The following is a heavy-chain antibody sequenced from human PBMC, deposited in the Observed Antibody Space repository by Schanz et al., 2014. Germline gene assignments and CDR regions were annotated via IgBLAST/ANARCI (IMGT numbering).Heavy chain of an antibody. V-gene: IGHV1-2*06. CDR3: ARESVSRTRLFDP. CDR1: GYTFTGYS. Sequence: QVQLVQSGADVKKPGASVKVSCKASGYTFTGYSMHWVRQAPGQGLEWMGRISPSSGGTNYAQNFQGRVTMTKDTSINTVYMELSTLTSDDTAVYYCARESVSRTRLFDPWGQGTLVTVSS. J-gene: IGHJ5*02. CDR2: ISPSSGGT. D-gene: IGHD3-3*01.